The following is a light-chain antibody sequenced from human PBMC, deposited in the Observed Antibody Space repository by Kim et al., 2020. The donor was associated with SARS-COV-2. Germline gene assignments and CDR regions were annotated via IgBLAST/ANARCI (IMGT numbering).Light chain of an antibody. CDR2: GAS. J-gene: IGKJ1*01. Sequence: ASVGDRVTITCRASQGITTYLAWYQQKPGKVPKLLIYGASTLQSGVPSRFSGSGSGTDFTLTISSLQPEDVATYYCQKYNSDLWTFGQGTKVDIK. V-gene: IGKV1-27*01. CDR3: QKYNSDLWT. CDR1: QGITTY.